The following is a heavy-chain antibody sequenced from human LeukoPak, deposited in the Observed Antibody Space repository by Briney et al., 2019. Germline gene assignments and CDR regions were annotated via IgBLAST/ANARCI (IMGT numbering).Heavy chain of an antibody. CDR3: ARDLWIAAGPTTNEPPYYYYYMDV. J-gene: IGHJ6*03. CDR2: ISSSSSTI. CDR1: GFTFSSYR. V-gene: IGHV3-48*01. D-gene: IGHD6-6*01. Sequence: GGSLRLSCAASGFTFSSYRMNWVRQAPGKGLEWVSYISSSSSTIYYADSVKGRFTISRDNAKNSLYLQMNSLRAEDTAVYYCARDLWIAAGPTTNEPPYYYYYMDVWGKGTTVTVSS.